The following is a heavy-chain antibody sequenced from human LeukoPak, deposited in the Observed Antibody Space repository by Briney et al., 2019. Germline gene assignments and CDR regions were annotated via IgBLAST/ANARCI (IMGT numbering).Heavy chain of an antibody. V-gene: IGHV4-34*01. CDR1: GGSFGGYY. Sequence: PSETLSLTCAVYGGSFGGYYWSWIRQPPGKGLEWIGEINHSGSTNYNPSLKSRVTISVDTSKNQFSLKLGSVTAADTAVYYCARSSYRGPYYFDYWGQGTLVTVSS. D-gene: IGHD5-18*01. J-gene: IGHJ4*02. CDR2: INHSGST. CDR3: ARSSYRGPYYFDY.